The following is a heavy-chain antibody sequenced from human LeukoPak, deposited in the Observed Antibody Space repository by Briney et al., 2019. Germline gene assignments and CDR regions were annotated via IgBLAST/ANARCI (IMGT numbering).Heavy chain of an antibody. CDR1: GGSISSGGYY. CDR2: IYYSGST. D-gene: IGHD5-12*01. Sequence: SETLSLTCTVSGGSISSGGYYWSWIRQHPGEGLEWIGYIYYSGSTYYNPSLKSRVTISVDTSKNQFSVKLISVTAADTAMYYCARHRPGYRNGYASFDYWGQGTLVTVSS. J-gene: IGHJ4*02. V-gene: IGHV4-31*03. CDR3: ARHRPGYRNGYASFDY.